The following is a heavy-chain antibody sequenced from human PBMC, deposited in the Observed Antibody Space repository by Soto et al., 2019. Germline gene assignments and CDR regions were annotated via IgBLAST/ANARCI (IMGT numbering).Heavy chain of an antibody. CDR3: AKGHWGVDNQLPHPTGYFDY. V-gene: IGHV3-30*18. J-gene: IGHJ4*02. D-gene: IGHD2-2*01. CDR1: GFIFSSYA. Sequence: VQLVESGGGVVQPGRSLRLSCAASGFIFSSYAMHWVRQAPGKGLEWVAVLSYDGSFKYYADSVKGRFTISRDNSKNTLYLQMNSLRAEDTAVYYCAKGHWGVDNQLPHPTGYFDYWGQGTLVTVSS. CDR2: LSYDGSFK.